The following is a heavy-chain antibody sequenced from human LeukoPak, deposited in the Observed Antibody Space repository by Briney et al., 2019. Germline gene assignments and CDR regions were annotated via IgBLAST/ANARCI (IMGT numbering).Heavy chain of an antibody. CDR1: GFTFTNYG. V-gene: IGHV3-23*01. J-gene: IGHJ5*02. CDR2: LSGSGDGH. Sequence: GGSLRLSCSASGFTFTNYGMSWVRQAPGKGLEWVSGLSGSGDGHFYADSVEGRFTISRDIFTNICYIQMNSLRAEDTAVYYCAKGCQCPSGLSSWFDPRGQGTLVAVSS. CDR3: AKGCQCPSGLSSWFDP. D-gene: IGHD1-14*01.